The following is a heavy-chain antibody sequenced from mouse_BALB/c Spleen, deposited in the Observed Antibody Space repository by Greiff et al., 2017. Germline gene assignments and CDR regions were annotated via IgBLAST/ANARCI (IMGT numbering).Heavy chain of an antibody. CDR1: GYSITSGYY. V-gene: IGHV3-6*02. D-gene: IGHD1-2*01. CDR2: ISYDGSN. J-gene: IGHJ1*01. Sequence: EVKLVESGPGLVKPSQSLSLTCSVTGYSITSGYYWNWIRQFPGNKLEWMGYISYDGSNNYNPSLKNRISITRDTSKNQFFLKLNSVTTEDTATYYCAVRRYFDVWGAGTTVTVSS. CDR3: AVRRYFDV.